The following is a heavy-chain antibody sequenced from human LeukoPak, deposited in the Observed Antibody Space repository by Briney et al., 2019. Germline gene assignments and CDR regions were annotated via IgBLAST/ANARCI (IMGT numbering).Heavy chain of an antibody. CDR3: ARRPYSGSPNWFDP. CDR2: INLGDSDT. J-gene: IGHJ5*02. D-gene: IGHD1-26*01. Sequence: GESLKISCEVSGRRFTNHWIGWVRQMPGKGLEWMGIINLGDSDTKYSPSFQGQVTISLDKSISTAYLQWRSLKASDTAVYYCARRPYSGSPNWFDPWGQGTLVTVSS. CDR1: GRRFTNHW. V-gene: IGHV5-51*01.